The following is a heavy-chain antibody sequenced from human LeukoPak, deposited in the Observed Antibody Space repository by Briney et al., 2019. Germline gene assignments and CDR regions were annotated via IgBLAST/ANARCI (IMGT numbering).Heavy chain of an antibody. V-gene: IGHV4-30-2*01. CDR2: IYHSGST. CDR3: ARETHCSSTSCSQSGAFDI. CDR1: GGSISSGGYS. J-gene: IGHJ3*02. Sequence: SETLSLTCAVSGGSISSGGYSWSWIRQPPGKGLEWIGYIYHSGSTYYNPSLKSRVTISVDRSKNQFSLKLSSVTAADTAVYYCARETHCSSTSCSQSGAFDIWGRGTMVTVSS. D-gene: IGHD2-2*01.